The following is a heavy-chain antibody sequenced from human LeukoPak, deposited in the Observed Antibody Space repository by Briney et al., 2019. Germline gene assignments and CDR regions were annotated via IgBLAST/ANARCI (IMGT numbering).Heavy chain of an antibody. Sequence: GRSLRLSCAASGFTLSSYGMHWVRQAPGKGLEWVAVIWYDGSNKYYADSVKGRFTISRDNSKNTLYLQMNSLRAEDTAVYYCARDWEPGSTWFFDYWGQGTLVTVSS. CDR1: GFTLSSYG. CDR2: IWYDGSNK. CDR3: ARDWEPGSTWFFDY. D-gene: IGHD6-13*01. V-gene: IGHV3-33*01. J-gene: IGHJ4*02.